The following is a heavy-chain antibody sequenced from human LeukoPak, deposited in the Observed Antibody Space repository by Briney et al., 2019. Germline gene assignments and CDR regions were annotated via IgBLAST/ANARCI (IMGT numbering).Heavy chain of an antibody. J-gene: IGHJ4*02. CDR3: ASQRGYSYGFDY. Sequence: GGSLRLSCAASGFTFSNYNMNWVRQAPGKGLEWVSSISSSSYIYYADSVKGRFTISRDNAKNSLYLQMNSLRAEDTAVYYCASQRGYSYGFDYWGQGTLVTVSS. CDR1: GFTFSNYN. D-gene: IGHD5-18*01. CDR2: ISSSSYI. V-gene: IGHV3-21*01.